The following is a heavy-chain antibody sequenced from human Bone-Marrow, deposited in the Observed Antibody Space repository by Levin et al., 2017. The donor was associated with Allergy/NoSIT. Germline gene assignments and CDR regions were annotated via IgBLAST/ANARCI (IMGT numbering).Heavy chain of an antibody. Sequence: PGESLKISCAVSGFTFGSHWMSWVRHAPGKGLEWMVNINPDGSEKNYVDSVKGRFTISRDNAKNSLYLQMDSLTAEDTAVYYCAKPRGGATPDFQHWGPGTLVIVSS. CDR1: GFTFGSHW. D-gene: IGHD1-26*01. CDR3: AKPRGGATPDFQH. CDR2: INPDGSEK. J-gene: IGHJ1*01. V-gene: IGHV3-7*01.